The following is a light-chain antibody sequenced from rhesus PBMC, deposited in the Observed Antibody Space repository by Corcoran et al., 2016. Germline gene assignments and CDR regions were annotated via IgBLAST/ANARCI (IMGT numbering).Light chain of an antibody. CDR2: YAS. J-gene: IGKJ4*01. CDR1: EAISNY. Sequence: DIVMTQSPAFVSVTPGEKVTITCQASEAISNYLHWYQQKPDQAPKLFIQYASQSISGVPSGFTGSGSGTDFTFTISRLEVEDAATYYCQQGNKHPLTFGGGTKVEIK. CDR3: QQGNKHPLT. V-gene: IGKV6-47*02.